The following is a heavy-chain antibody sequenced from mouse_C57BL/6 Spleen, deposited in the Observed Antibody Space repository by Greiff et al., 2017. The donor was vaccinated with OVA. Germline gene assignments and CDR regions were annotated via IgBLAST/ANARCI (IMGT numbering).Heavy chain of an antibody. J-gene: IGHJ2*01. CDR1: GYSITSGYY. Sequence: EVQLQESGPGLVKPSQSLSLTCSVTGYSITSGYYWNWIRQFPGNKLEWMGYISYDGSNNYNPSLKNRISITRDTSKNQFFLKLNSVTTEDTATYYCARGFIEGYFDYWGQGTTLTVSS. V-gene: IGHV3-6*01. D-gene: IGHD1-2*01. CDR3: ARGFIEGYFDY. CDR2: ISYDGSN.